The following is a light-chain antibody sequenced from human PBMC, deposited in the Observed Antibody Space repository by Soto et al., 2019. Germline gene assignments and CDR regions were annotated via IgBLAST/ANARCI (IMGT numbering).Light chain of an antibody. J-gene: IGLJ3*02. CDR3: SSYTSSSTPV. Sequence: QSALTQPASVSGSPGQSITISCTGTSSDVGGYNYVSWYQQHPGKAPKVMIYEVSNRPSGVSNRFSGSKSDNTASLTISGLQAEDEADYYCSSYTSSSTPVFGGGTKITVL. CDR1: SSDVGGYNY. CDR2: EVS. V-gene: IGLV2-14*01.